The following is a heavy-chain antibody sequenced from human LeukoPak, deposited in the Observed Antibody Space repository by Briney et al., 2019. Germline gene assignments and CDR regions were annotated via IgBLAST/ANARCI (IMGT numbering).Heavy chain of an antibody. CDR3: ARPKYSSGWAN. Sequence: SETMSLTRTVSAGSISSSSYYWGWIRQPPGKGLEWIGSIYYSGSTYYNPSLKSRVTISVDTSKNQFSLKLSSVTAADTAVYYCARPKYSSGWANWGQGTLVTVSS. D-gene: IGHD6-19*01. J-gene: IGHJ4*02. V-gene: IGHV4-39*01. CDR1: AGSISSSSYY. CDR2: IYYSGST.